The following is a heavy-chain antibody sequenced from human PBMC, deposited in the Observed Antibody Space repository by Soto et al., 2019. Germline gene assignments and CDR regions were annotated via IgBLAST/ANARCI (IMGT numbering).Heavy chain of an antibody. D-gene: IGHD5-12*01. CDR1: GIAFSTYA. Sequence: GSALRLSYAAYGIAFSTYAMSCVCQAPGKGMEWVSAISGSGGSTYYEDSVKGRLTITKDTPKNQVVLTMANLDPVDTASYFCAYSGQLGSRYDYWGQGTQVTVFS. V-gene: IGHV3-23*01. CDR2: ISGSGGST. CDR3: AYSGQLGSRYDY. J-gene: IGHJ4*02.